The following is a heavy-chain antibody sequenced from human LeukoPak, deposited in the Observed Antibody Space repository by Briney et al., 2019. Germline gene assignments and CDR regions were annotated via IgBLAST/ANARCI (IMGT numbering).Heavy chain of an antibody. D-gene: IGHD2-8*01. CDR2: IIPILGIA. J-gene: IGHJ4*02. CDR3: ARAVLLEGGHFDY. CDR1: GGTFSSYA. V-gene: IGHV1-69*04. Sequence: SVKVSCKASGGTFSSYAISWVRQAPGQGLEWMGRIIPILGIANYAQKFQGRVTITADKSTSTAYMALSSLRSEDTAVYYCARAVLLEGGHFDYWGQGTLVTVSS.